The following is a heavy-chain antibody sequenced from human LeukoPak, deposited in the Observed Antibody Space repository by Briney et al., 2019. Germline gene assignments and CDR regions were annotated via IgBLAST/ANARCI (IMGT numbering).Heavy chain of an antibody. V-gene: IGHV4-38-2*02. CDR1: GYSISSGYY. J-gene: IGHJ4*02. CDR3: ARGRYFDY. CDR2: VWHSGST. Sequence: SETLSLTCTVSGYSISSGYYWGWIRQSPAKGLEWIGNVWHSGSTYYNPSLKSRLTMSVDTSKNQFSLKLTSVTAADTAVYYCARGRYFDYWGQGTLVTVSS.